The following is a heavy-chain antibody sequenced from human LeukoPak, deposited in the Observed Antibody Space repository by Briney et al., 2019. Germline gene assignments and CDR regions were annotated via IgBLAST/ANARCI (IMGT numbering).Heavy chain of an antibody. CDR3: ARTQEGFWSGYYTGFDY. J-gene: IGHJ4*02. CDR2: INWNGGST. D-gene: IGHD3-3*01. Sequence: GGSLRLSCAASGFTFDDYGMNWVRQAPGKGLEWVSGINWNGGSTGYADSVKGRFTISRDNAKNSLYVQMNSLRAEDTALYYCARTQEGFWSGYYTGFDYWGQGTLVTVSS. V-gene: IGHV3-20*04. CDR1: GFTFDDYG.